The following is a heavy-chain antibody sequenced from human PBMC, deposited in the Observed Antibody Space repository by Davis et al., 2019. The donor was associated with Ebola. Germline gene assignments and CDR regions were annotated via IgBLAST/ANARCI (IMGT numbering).Heavy chain of an antibody. CDR2: INHSGRT. CDR1: GGSFSAYY. D-gene: IGHD6-13*01. J-gene: IGHJ5*02. V-gene: IGHV4-34*01. Sequence: SETLSLTCAVYGGSFSAYYWTWIRQPPGKGLEWIGEINHSGRTNYNASLKSRVTFSIDTSKNQFSLKLSSVTAADTAVYYCARAKIAAAGFTWFDPWGQGTLVTVSS. CDR3: ARAKIAAAGFTWFDP.